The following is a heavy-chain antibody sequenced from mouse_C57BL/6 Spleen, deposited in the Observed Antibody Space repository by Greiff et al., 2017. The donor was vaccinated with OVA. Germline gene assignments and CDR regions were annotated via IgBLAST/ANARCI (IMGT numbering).Heavy chain of an antibody. D-gene: IGHD4-1*02. CDR2: IYPGNSDT. J-gene: IGHJ4*01. CDR1: GYTFTSYW. CDR3: TRSTVFYYAMDY. Sequence: EVKVEESGTVLARPGASVKMSCKTSGYTFTSYWMHWVKQRPGQGLEWIGAIYPGNSDTSYNQKFKGKAKLTAVTSASTAYMELSSLTNEDSAVYYCTRSTVFYYAMDYWGQGTSVTVSS. V-gene: IGHV1-5*01.